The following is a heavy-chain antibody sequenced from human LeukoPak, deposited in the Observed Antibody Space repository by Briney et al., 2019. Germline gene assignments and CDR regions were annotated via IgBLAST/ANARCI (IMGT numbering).Heavy chain of an antibody. CDR2: INPSGGST. D-gene: IGHD3-10*01. CDR1: GYTFTSYY. J-gene: IGHJ3*02. V-gene: IGHV1-46*01. Sequence: ASVKVSCKASGYTFTSYYMHWVRQAPGQGLEWMGIINPSGGSTSYAQKFQGRVTMTRDTSTSTVYMELSSLRSEDTAVYYCARERVDMVRGVMYAFDIWGQGTMVTVSS. CDR3: ARERVDMVRGVMYAFDI.